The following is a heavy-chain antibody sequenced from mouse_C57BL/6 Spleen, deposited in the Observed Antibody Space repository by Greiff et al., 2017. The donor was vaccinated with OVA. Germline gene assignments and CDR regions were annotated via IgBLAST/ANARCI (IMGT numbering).Heavy chain of an antibody. CDR3: ASEASYCTYDY. V-gene: IGHV5-16*01. CDR2: INYDGSST. J-gene: IGHJ2*01. CDR1: GFTFSDYY. Sequence: EVKLVESEGGLVQPGSSMKLSCTASGFTFSDYYMAWVRQVPEKGLEWVGNINYDGSSTYYLDSLKSRFIMSRDNAKNILYLQLSSLKSEDTATYYCASEASYCTYDYWGQGTTLTVSS. D-gene: IGHD5-1*01.